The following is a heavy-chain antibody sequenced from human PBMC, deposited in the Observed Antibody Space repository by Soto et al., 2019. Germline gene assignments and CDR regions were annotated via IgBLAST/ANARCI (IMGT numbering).Heavy chain of an antibody. CDR2: ISSSSSYI. V-gene: IGHV3-21*01. Sequence: SGGSLRLSCAASEFTFSTYSMNWVRQAPGKGLEWVSSISSSSSYIYYADSVKGRFTISRDNAKNSLYLQMNSLRAEDTAVYYCARVVYDSSGYWSNFDYWGQGTLVTVSS. CDR3: ARVVYDSSGYWSNFDY. D-gene: IGHD3-22*01. CDR1: EFTFSTYS. J-gene: IGHJ4*02.